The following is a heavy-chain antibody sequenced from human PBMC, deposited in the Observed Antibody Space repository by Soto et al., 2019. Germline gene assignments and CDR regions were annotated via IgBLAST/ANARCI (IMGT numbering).Heavy chain of an antibody. Sequence: QEQLVESGGGVVQPGRSLRLSCAASGFTFSSYDIHWVRQAPGRGLEWVALIWHDGSHKYYAESVKGRFTISRDNSRNTLYPQMNGLRAEDTAVYYCATKPPVSRAPNYCGRGTLVTVAS. CDR2: IWHDGSHK. CDR1: GFTFSSYD. D-gene: IGHD2-8*01. V-gene: IGHV3-33*01. CDR3: ATKPPVSRAPNY. J-gene: IGHJ4*02.